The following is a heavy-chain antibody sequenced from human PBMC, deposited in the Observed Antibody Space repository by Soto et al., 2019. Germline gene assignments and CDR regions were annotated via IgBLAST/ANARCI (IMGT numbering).Heavy chain of an antibody. J-gene: IGHJ6*02. V-gene: IGHV1-69*13. D-gene: IGHD3-3*01. CDR1: GGTFSSYA. CDR3: ARGGLRFLESHGMDV. CDR2: IIPIFGTA. Sequence: SVKVSCKASGGTFSSYAISWVRQAPGQGLEWMGGIIPIFGTANYAQKVQGRVTITADESTSTAYMELSSLRSEDTAVYYCARGGLRFLESHGMDVWGQGTTVTVSS.